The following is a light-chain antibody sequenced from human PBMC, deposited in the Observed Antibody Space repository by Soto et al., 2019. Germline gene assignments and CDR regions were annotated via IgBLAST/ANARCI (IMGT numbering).Light chain of an antibody. CDR3: QKYGSSPRT. CDR2: GAS. Sequence: EIVLTQSPGTLSLSPGERATLSCRASQSVSSSYLAWYQQKPGQAPRLLIYGASSRATGIPDRFSGSGSGTDFPLSISSLEPEDFAVYYCQKYGSSPRTFGQGTKVEIK. CDR1: QSVSSSY. V-gene: IGKV3-20*01. J-gene: IGKJ1*01.